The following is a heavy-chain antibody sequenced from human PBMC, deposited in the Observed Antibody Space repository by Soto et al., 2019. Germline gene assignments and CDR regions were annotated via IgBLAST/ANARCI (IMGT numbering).Heavy chain of an antibody. CDR3: AKDTLNGDSNWFDP. CDR1: GFTFSSYA. CDR2: IRGSGGST. D-gene: IGHD4-17*01. V-gene: IGHV3-23*01. J-gene: IGHJ5*02. Sequence: EVQLLESGGGLVQPGGSLRLSCAASGFTFSSYAMSWVRQAPGKGLEWVSAIRGSGGSTYYADSVKGRFTISRDNSKNTLYLQMNSLSAEDTAVYYCAKDTLNGDSNWFDPWGQGTLVTVSS.